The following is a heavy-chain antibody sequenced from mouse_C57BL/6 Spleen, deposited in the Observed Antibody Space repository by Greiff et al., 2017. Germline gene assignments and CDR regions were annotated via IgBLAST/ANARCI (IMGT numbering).Heavy chain of an antibody. V-gene: IGHV1-54*01. Sequence: VQLQQSGAELVRPGTSVKVSCEASGYAFTNYLIAWVQQTPGQGLEWIGVINPGSGGTNYNEKFKGKATLTADKSSSTAYMQLSSLTSEDSAVYFCARSRSYWYFDVWGTGTTVTVSS. CDR2: INPGSGGT. CDR3: ARSRSYWYFDV. J-gene: IGHJ1*03. CDR1: GYAFTNYL.